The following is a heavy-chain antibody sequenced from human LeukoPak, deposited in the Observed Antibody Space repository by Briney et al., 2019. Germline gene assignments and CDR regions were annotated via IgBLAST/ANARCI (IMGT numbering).Heavy chain of an antibody. V-gene: IGHV1-2*02. J-gene: IGHJ4*02. D-gene: IGHD2-21*02. CDR2: INPNSGGT. CDR3: VRDQEYCGGDCYVDY. Sequence: ASVKVSCKASGYTFTGYYMHWVRQAPGQGLEWMGWINPNSGGTNYAQKFQGRVTMTRDTSISTAYMELSRLRSDDTAVYYCVRDQEYCGGDCYVDYWGQGTLVTVSS. CDR1: GYTFTGYY.